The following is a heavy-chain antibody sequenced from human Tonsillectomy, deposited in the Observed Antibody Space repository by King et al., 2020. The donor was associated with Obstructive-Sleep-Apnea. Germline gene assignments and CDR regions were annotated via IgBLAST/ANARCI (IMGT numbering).Heavy chain of an antibody. Sequence: VQLVQSGAEVKKPGASVKVSCKASGYSFTGYYIHWVRQAPGEGLEWVGWINPNSGGTNYAQKFQGRGTMTRDTSISTAYMELSRLRSDDTAVYYCAKTFKAGYCSGGSCSPKDVWGQGTTVTVSS. CDR1: GYSFTGYY. D-gene: IGHD2-15*01. CDR3: AKTFKAGYCSGGSCSPKDV. J-gene: IGHJ6*02. V-gene: IGHV1-2*02. CDR2: INPNSGGT.